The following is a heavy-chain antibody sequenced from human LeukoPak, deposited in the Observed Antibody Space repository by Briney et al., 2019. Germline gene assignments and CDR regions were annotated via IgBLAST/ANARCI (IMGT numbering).Heavy chain of an antibody. J-gene: IGHJ4*02. Sequence: GGSLRLSCAASGFTFSSYAMSWVRQAPGKGLEWVSAISGSGGSTYYADSVKGRFTISRDNSKNTLYLQMNSLRAEDTAVYYCAKDLSGYDSSGYYRFPFDYWGQGTLVTVSS. CDR2: ISGSGGST. V-gene: IGHV3-23*01. D-gene: IGHD3-22*01. CDR3: AKDLSGYDSSGYYRFPFDY. CDR1: GFTFSSYA.